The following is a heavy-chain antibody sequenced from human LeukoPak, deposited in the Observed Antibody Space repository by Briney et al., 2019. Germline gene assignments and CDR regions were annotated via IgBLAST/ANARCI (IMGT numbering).Heavy chain of an antibody. Sequence: PSETLSLTCTGSGGSISSYYWSWIRQPPGKGLEWIGYIYYSGSTNYNPSLKSRVTISVDTSKNQFSLKLSSVTAADTAVYYCARDSPGAVAGGGPGWFDPWGQGTLVTVSS. V-gene: IGHV4-59*01. CDR2: IYYSGST. CDR1: GGSISSYY. J-gene: IGHJ5*02. CDR3: ARDSPGAVAGGGPGWFDP. D-gene: IGHD6-19*01.